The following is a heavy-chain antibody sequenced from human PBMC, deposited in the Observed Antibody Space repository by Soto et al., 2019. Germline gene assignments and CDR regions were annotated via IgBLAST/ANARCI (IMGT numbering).Heavy chain of an antibody. Sequence: GGSLRLSCAASGFTFSSYAMSWVRQAPGKGLEWVSGISASADTTYHADSVKGRFTISRDNSKNTLYLQMNSLRAEDTAVYYYAKRTTAMAVFFFENWGQGTLVTVSS. CDR1: GFTFSSYA. J-gene: IGHJ4*02. CDR2: ISASADTT. CDR3: AKRTTAMAVFFFEN. V-gene: IGHV3-23*01. D-gene: IGHD5-18*01.